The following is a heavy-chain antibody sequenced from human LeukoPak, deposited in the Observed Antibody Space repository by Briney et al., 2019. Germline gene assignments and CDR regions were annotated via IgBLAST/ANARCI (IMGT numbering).Heavy chain of an antibody. CDR1: GGSISSYY. V-gene: IGHV4-34*01. D-gene: IGHD3-22*01. CDR2: INHSGST. J-gene: IGHJ4*02. Sequence: SETLSLTCTVSGGSISSYYWSWIRQPPGKGLEWIGEINHSGSTNYNPSLKSRVTISVDTSKNQFSLKLSSVTAADTAVYYCARGHLPYYYDSSGYYYNYWGQGTLVTVSS. CDR3: ARGHLPYYYDSSGYYYNY.